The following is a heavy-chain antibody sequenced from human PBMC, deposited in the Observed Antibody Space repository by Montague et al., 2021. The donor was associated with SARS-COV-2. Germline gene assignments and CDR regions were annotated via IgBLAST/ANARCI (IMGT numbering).Heavy chain of an antibody. V-gene: IGHV4-59*01. J-gene: IGHJ4*02. D-gene: IGHD2-21*01. CDR2: TYYRGST. CDR3: ARVEGMIGGITHFDY. Sequence: SETLSLTCSVSGASMKSYYWTWVRQSPGKGLQWIGYTYYRGSTSYDPSLQSRLTMTVDTSKNQFTLRLMSVTAADSAAYYCARVEGMIGGITHFDYWGQGLPVTVSS. CDR1: GASMKSYY.